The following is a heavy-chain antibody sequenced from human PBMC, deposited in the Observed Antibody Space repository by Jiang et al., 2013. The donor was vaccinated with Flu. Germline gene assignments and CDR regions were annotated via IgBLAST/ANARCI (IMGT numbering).Heavy chain of an antibody. Sequence: QLLESGGGLVQPGGSLRLSCAASGFTFSSYAMSWVRQAPGKGLEWVSAISGSGGSTYYAGSVKGRFTISRDNSKNTLYLQMNSLRAEDTAVYYCAKDVAYYYGSGSYRYFDYWGQGTLVTVSS. CDR3: AKDVAYYYGSGSYRYFDY. CDR1: GFTFSSYA. V-gene: IGHV3-23*01. D-gene: IGHD3-10*01. J-gene: IGHJ4*02. CDR2: ISGSGGST.